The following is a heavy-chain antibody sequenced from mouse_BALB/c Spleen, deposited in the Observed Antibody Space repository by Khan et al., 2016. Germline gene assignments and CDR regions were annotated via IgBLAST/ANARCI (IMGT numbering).Heavy chain of an antibody. CDR1: GFSLSTYA. J-gene: IGHJ3*01. CDR3: AKVNYFDSGGAWFAY. CDR2: IWGGGTT. V-gene: IGHV2-5-1*01. D-gene: IGHD2-4*01. Sequence: QVQLKESGPSLVQPSQSLSINCIVSGFSLSTYAVHWVRQSPGKGLEWLGVIWGGGTTDYNAAFMSRLSITKDNSKSHASFKLNSLQSDDTAIYYCAKVNYFDSGGAWFAYWGQGSLVTVST.